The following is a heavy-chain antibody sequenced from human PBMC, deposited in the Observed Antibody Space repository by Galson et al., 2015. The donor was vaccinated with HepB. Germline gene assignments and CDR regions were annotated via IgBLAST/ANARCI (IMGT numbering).Heavy chain of an antibody. D-gene: IGHD1-14*01. V-gene: IGHV4-34*01. Sequence: LSLTCAVYGGSFSGYYWNWIRQPPGKGLEWIGEINHSGYTNYHPSLKSRVTMSIDTSKNQFSLILGSVTAADTAVYYCARGEENPAVRGHTSMDVWGQGTAVTVSS. CDR3: ARGEENPAVRGHTSMDV. CDR1: GGSFSGYY. J-gene: IGHJ6*02. CDR2: INHSGYT.